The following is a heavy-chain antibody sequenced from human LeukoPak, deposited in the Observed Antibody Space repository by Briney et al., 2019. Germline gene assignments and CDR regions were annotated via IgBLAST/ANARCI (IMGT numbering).Heavy chain of an antibody. D-gene: IGHD7-27*01. CDR1: GFTFSSYW. Sequence: GGSLRLSCAASGFTFSSYWMSWVRQAPGKGLEWVANIKQDGSEKYYVDSVKGRFTISRDNAKNSLYLQMNSLRAEDTAVYYCAKGENWGFASGVDYWGQGTLVTVSS. CDR3: AKGENWGFASGVDY. V-gene: IGHV3-7*03. CDR2: IKQDGSEK. J-gene: IGHJ4*02.